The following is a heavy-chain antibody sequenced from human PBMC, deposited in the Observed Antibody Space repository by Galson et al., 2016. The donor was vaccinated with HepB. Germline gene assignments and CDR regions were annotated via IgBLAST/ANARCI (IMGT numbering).Heavy chain of an antibody. CDR2: INDSGSA. D-gene: IGHD4/OR15-4a*01. J-gene: IGHJ3*02. CDR3: ARDPPEGARGKDAFDI. CDR1: GGSFSGYY. V-gene: IGHV4-34*01. Sequence: SETLSLTCAVYGGSFSGYYWSWIRQPPGKGLEWIGEINDSGSANSNPSLKSRVTISVDTSKSQVSLNLNSVTAADTAVYYCARDPPEGARGKDAFDIWGQGTMVTVSS.